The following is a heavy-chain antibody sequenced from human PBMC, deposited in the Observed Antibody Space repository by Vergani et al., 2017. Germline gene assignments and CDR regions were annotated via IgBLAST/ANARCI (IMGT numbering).Heavy chain of an antibody. CDR2: INPNSGGT. CDR1: GYTFTGYY. Sequence: QVQLVQSGAEVKKPGASVKVSCKSSGYTFTGYYMHWVRQAPGQGLEWMGWINPNSGGTNYAQKFQGRVTMTRDTSISTAYMELSRLRSDDTAVYYCARGPYSPGQESHFDYWGQGTLVTVSS. CDR3: ARGPYSPGQESHFDY. D-gene: IGHD2-21*01. V-gene: IGHV1-2*02. J-gene: IGHJ4*02.